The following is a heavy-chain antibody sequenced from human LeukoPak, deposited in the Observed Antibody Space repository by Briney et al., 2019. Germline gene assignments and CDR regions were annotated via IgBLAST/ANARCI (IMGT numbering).Heavy chain of an antibody. Sequence: GGSLRLSCAASGFTFSSYEMNWVRQAPGKGLEWVSYISSSGSTVYYADSVKGRFTISRDNAKNSLYLQMNSLRAEDTAVYYCARDRNWAFDYWGQGTLVTVSS. CDR1: GFTFSSYE. V-gene: IGHV3-48*03. J-gene: IGHJ4*02. CDR2: ISSSGSTV. D-gene: IGHD7-27*01. CDR3: ARDRNWAFDY.